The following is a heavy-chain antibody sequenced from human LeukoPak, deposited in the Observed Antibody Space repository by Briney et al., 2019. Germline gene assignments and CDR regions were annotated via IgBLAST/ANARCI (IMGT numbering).Heavy chain of an antibody. J-gene: IGHJ4*02. Sequence: TGGSLRLSCAASGFTFDDYGMSWVRQAPGKGLEWVSGINWNGGSTGYADSVKGRFTISRDNAKNSLSLQMNSLRAEDTAVYYCARDKVVGATHFDYWGQGTPVTVSS. CDR3: ARDKVVGATHFDY. V-gene: IGHV3-20*04. CDR2: INWNGGST. CDR1: GFTFDDYG. D-gene: IGHD1-26*01.